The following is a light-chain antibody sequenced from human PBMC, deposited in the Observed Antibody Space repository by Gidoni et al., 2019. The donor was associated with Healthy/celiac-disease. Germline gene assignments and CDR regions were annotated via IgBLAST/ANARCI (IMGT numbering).Light chain of an antibody. V-gene: IGLV3-10*01. CDR1: ALPKTY. CDR3: YSTDSSVNPL. CDR2: EDS. J-gene: IGLJ2*01. Sequence: SYELTQPPSVSVSPGQTARITCSGDALPKTYAYWYQQKTGQAPVLVIYEDSKRPSGIPERFSGSSSGTMATLTISVAQVEDEADYYCYSTDSSVNPLFGGGTKLTVL.